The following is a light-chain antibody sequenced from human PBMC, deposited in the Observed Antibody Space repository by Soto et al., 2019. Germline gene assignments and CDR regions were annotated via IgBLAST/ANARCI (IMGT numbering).Light chain of an antibody. V-gene: IGKV3-15*01. CDR2: GAS. CDR1: QSVSSN. Sequence: EIVMPKSPATLSVSPGERAPLSGRASQSVSSNLAWYQQKPGQAPRLLIYGASTRATGIPARFSGSGSGTEFTLTISSLQSEECAVYYCQQYNNWPRTVGQGTKVAIK. CDR3: QQYNNWPRT. J-gene: IGKJ1*01.